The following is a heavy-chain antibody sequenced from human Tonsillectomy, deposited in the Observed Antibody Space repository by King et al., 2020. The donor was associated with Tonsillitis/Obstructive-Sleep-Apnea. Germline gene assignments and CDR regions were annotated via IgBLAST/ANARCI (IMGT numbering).Heavy chain of an antibody. V-gene: IGHV1-18*01. Sequence: QLVQSGAEVKKPGASVKVSCKASGYTFTRYGINWVRQAPGQGLEWMGWISAYNGNTNYAQKLQGRVTMTTDTSTTTAYMELRSLRSYDTAVYYCASTTIFGVVIYYMDVWGKGTTVTVSS. CDR2: ISAYNGNT. J-gene: IGHJ6*03. CDR1: GYTFTRYG. CDR3: ASTTIFGVVIYYMDV. D-gene: IGHD3-3*01.